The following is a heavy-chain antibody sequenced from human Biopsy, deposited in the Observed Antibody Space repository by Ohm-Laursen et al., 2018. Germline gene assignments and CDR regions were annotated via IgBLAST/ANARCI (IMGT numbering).Heavy chain of an antibody. Sequence: SETLSLTCSVSGGSMTGYEWSWIRLAPGKGLEWIGYIYYSGGPKYNPSLASRVTFSVDMSKSQFSLKLYSVTAADTAVYYCARVKDGTYDALDIWGQGTMVAVSA. J-gene: IGHJ3*02. CDR3: ARVKDGTYDALDI. D-gene: IGHD5-24*01. V-gene: IGHV4-59*01. CDR1: GGSMTGYE. CDR2: IYYSGGP.